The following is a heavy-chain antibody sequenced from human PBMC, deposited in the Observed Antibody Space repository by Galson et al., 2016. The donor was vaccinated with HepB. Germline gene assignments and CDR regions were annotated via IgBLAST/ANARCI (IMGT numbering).Heavy chain of an antibody. V-gene: IGHV3-30*18. CDR1: GFGFRSYG. Sequence: SLRLSCAASGFGFRSYGTHWVRQAPGKGLEWVAVISYDGSNKYQADSVKGRFTISRDNSKNTVYLQMNSLRAEDTAVYYCAKDVGSWYLLLSHYFDYWGQGTLVTVSS. CDR3: AKDVGSWYLLLSHYFDY. D-gene: IGHD2-15*01. J-gene: IGHJ4*02. CDR2: ISYDGSNK.